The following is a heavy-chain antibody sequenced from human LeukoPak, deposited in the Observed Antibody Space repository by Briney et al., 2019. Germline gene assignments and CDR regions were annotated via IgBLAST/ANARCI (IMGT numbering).Heavy chain of an antibody. CDR2: INHSGST. Sequence: SETLSLTCAVYGWSFSGYYWSWIRQPPGKGLEWIGEINHSGSTNYNPSLKSRVTISVDTSKNQFSLTLGSVSATDTAVYYCVSPRGFSYGYFDYWGQGTLVTVSS. V-gene: IGHV4-34*01. J-gene: IGHJ4*02. CDR3: VSPRGFSYGYFDY. CDR1: GWSFSGYY. D-gene: IGHD5-18*01.